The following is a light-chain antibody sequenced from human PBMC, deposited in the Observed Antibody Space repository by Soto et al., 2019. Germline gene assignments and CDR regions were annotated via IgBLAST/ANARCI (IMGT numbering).Light chain of an antibody. V-gene: IGKV3-11*01. CDR1: ENIRTS. Sequence: EVILTQFPATLSMSPGESATLSCRASENIRTSLAWYQHRPGQPPRLLIYDAFNRATGIPPRFSGGGSGTDFTLTISGLEPEDFAVYYCQQRASWPPFTFGGGTKVEI. CDR3: QQRASWPPFT. J-gene: IGKJ4*01. CDR2: DAF.